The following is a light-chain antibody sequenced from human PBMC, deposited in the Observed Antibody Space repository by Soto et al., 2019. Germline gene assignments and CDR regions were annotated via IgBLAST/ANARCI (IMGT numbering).Light chain of an antibody. CDR3: QQYYSSPFT. CDR2: WAS. J-gene: IGKJ4*01. CDR1: QSVFYSSNNY. Sequence: DIVMTQSPDSLAVSLGERSTINCKSSQSVFYSSNNYLAWYQHQSGQPPKLLIYWASTRESGVPDRFSGSGSGTDFTPTISSLQAEDVAVYYCQQYYSSPFTFGGGTKVEIK. V-gene: IGKV4-1*01.